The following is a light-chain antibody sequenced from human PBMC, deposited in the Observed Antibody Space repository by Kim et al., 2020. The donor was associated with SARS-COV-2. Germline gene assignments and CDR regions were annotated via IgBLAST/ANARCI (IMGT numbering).Light chain of an antibody. CDR1: NIGSQN. Sequence: SYELTQPLSVSVALGQTARITCGTKNIGSQNVHWYHQRTGQPPVMVIYRNIKLPSGIPERFSGSKSGNTATLTLSRAQAGDEANYYCQPWDSSTDVVFG. CDR2: RNI. V-gene: IGLV3-9*01. J-gene: IGLJ1*01. CDR3: QPWDSSTDVV.